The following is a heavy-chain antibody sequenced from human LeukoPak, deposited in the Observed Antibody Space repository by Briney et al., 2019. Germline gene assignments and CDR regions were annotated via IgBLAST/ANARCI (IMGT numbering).Heavy chain of an antibody. CDR3: ARAYYYDSSGWSDAFDI. V-gene: IGHV1-69*04. CDR2: IIPILGIA. Sequence: SVKVSCKASGGTFSSYAISWVRQAPGQGLEWMGRIIPILGIANYAQKFQGRVTITADKSTSTAYMELSSLRSEDTAVYYCARAYYYDSSGWSDAFDIWGQGTMVTVSS. CDR1: GGTFSSYA. J-gene: IGHJ3*02. D-gene: IGHD3-22*01.